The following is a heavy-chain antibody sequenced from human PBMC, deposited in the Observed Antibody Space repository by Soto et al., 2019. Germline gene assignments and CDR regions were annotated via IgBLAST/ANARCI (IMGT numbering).Heavy chain of an antibody. CDR1: GFTFTDYS. D-gene: IGHD6-19*01. CDR2: IDIGNGNR. V-gene: IGHV1-3*04. Sequence: ASVKVSCKASGFTFTDYSLHWVRQAPGQGLEWMGWIDIGNGNRKYSQELQGRVTITSDTSASTAYMDLNSLKFEDTAVYYCATEGRRGWYYYWGQGTLVTVSS. J-gene: IGHJ4*02. CDR3: ATEGRRGWYYY.